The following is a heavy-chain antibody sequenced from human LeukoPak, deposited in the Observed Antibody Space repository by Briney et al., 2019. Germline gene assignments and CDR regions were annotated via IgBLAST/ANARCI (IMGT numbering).Heavy chain of an antibody. J-gene: IGHJ4*02. Sequence: SETLSLTCAVYGGSFSSYYWSWIRQPPGKGLEWIGEINHSGSTNYNPSLKSRVTISVDTSKNQFSLKLSSVTAADTAVYYCARGRWLLRRFDYWGQGTLVTVSS. CDR2: INHSGST. V-gene: IGHV4-34*01. D-gene: IGHD3-22*01. CDR3: ARGRWLLRRFDY. CDR1: GGSFSSYY.